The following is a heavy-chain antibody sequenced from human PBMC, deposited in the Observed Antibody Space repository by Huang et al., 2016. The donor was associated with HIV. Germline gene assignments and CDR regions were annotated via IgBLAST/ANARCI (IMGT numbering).Heavy chain of an antibody. J-gene: IGHJ3*02. CDR1: GGSISSGGYT. D-gene: IGHD3-3*01. CDR2: IYYNGDT. CDR3: AREGFYDLWSAFRRAVDAFDT. V-gene: IGHV4-30-4*08. Sequence: QVQLHESGPGLVKPSQTLSLTCTVSGGSISSGGYTYNWIRQHPGKGLAWIGYIYYNGDTSHSPSLKSRVSISVDTSKNQFSLKLSSMTAADTAVYYCAREGFYDLWSAFRRAVDAFDTWGQGTKVTVSS.